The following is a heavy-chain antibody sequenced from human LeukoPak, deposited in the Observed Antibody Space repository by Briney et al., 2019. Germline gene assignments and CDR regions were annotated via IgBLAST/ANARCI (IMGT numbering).Heavy chain of an antibody. CDR3: AKGDDILTDNWFDP. J-gene: IGHJ5*02. CDR1: GFTFSSYS. V-gene: IGHV3-21*04. Sequence: PGGSLRLSCAASGFTFSSYSMNWVRQAPGKGLEWVSSISSSSSYKYYADSVKGRFTISRDNSKNTLYLQMNSLRAEDTAVYYCAKGDDILTDNWFDPWGQGTLVTVSS. D-gene: IGHD3-9*01. CDR2: ISSSSSYK.